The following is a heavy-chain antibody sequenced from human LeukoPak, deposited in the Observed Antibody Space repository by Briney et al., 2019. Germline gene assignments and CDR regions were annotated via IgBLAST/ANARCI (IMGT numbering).Heavy chain of an antibody. V-gene: IGHV1-18*01. CDR2: INPNSGGT. Sequence: ASVKVSCKASGYTLRSYGITWVRQAPGQGLEWMGWINPNSGGTKYAQRLQGRVTMTTDTSTSTAYMELRSLRSDDTAVYYCARDIDPNYGDSYLDYWGQGTLVTVSS. D-gene: IGHD4-17*01. CDR1: GYTLRSYG. CDR3: ARDIDPNYGDSYLDY. J-gene: IGHJ4*02.